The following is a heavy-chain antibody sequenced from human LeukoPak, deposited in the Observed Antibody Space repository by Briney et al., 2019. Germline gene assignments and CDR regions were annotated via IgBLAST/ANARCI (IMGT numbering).Heavy chain of an antibody. Sequence: ASVKVSCKASGYXFTSYPISWVRQAPGQGLEWMGRITTYNGNTNYARKLQGRVTMTTDTSTRTAYMDLRGLRSDDTAVYYCARGYDYGDYVGDFDYWGQGTLVTASS. CDR2: ITTYNGNT. CDR3: ARGYDYGDYVGDFDY. CDR1: GYXFTSYP. J-gene: IGHJ4*02. V-gene: IGHV1-18*01. D-gene: IGHD4-17*01.